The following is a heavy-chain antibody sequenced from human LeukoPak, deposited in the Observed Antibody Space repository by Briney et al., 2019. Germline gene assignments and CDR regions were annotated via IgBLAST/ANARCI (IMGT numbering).Heavy chain of an antibody. Sequence: PGGSLRLSCAASGFSFSDYAMSWVREVPGKGLEWVSVISGNGGSIYYADSVQGRLTISRDNSKNTLYLQMNSLRAEDTAVYYCAKEAPGYYDSSGYSPEYFQHWGQGTLVTVSS. CDR1: GFSFSDYA. CDR3: AKEAPGYYDSSGYSPEYFQH. D-gene: IGHD3-22*01. CDR2: ISGNGGSI. V-gene: IGHV3-23*01. J-gene: IGHJ1*01.